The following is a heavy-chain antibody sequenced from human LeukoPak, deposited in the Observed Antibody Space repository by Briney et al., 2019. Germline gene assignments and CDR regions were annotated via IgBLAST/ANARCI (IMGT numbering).Heavy chain of an antibody. J-gene: IGHJ1*01. CDR2: FDPEDGET. D-gene: IGHD2-15*01. CDR1: GYTFAGYY. Sequence: GASVKVSCKASGYTFAGYYMHWVRQAPGKGLEWMGGFDPEDGETHYAQKFQGRVTMTEDTSTDTAYMELSILRSEDTAVYYCATGLVGPYCSGGSCYSGDVGYFQHWGQGTLVTVSS. V-gene: IGHV1-24*01. CDR3: ATGLVGPYCSGGSCYSGDVGYFQH.